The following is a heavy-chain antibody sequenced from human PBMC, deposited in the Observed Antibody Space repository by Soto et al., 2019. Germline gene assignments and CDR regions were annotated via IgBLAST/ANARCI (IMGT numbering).Heavy chain of an antibody. CDR2: INHVGSST. CDR3: AKGVYCTSTSCFRPAYFDY. J-gene: IGHJ4*02. D-gene: IGHD2-2*01. Sequence: VQLLESGGGLVQPGGSLRLSCAASGFTFSSSAMSWVRQAPGKGLEWVSAINHVGSSTYYADSVKGRFTISRDNSKNTLYLQMNSLRAEDTAIYYCAKGVYCTSTSCFRPAYFDYWGQGTLVTVSS. CDR1: GFTFSSSA. V-gene: IGHV3-23*01.